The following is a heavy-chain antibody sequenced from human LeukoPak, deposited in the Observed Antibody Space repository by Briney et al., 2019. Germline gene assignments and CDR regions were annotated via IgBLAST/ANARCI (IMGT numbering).Heavy chain of an antibody. J-gene: IGHJ6*02. CDR3: ARDVVVVPAAIHYSMDV. V-gene: IGHV4-34*01. CDR2: IDHSGRT. Sequence: PSETLSLTCAVYGGSFSDYFWGWIRQPPGKGLEWIGEIDHSGRTYYNTSLKSRVTISVDTTKKQFSLNLSSVTAADTAVYYWARDVVVVPAAIHYSMDVWGQGTTVTVSS. D-gene: IGHD2-2*01. CDR1: GGSFSDYF.